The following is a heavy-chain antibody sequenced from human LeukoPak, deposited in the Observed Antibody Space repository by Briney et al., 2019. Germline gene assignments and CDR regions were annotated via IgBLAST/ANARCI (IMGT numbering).Heavy chain of an antibody. D-gene: IGHD3-3*01. Sequence: ASVKVSCKASGYTFTDYYLHWVRQAPGHGLEWMGWINPNSGGTNYAQKFQGRVTMTRDTSISTAYMELSRLRSDDTAVYYCARGNYTIFGVVIYYYYGMDVWGQGTTVTVSS. CDR3: ARGNYTIFGVVIYYYYGMDV. V-gene: IGHV1-2*02. CDR1: GYTFTDYY. J-gene: IGHJ6*02. CDR2: INPNSGGT.